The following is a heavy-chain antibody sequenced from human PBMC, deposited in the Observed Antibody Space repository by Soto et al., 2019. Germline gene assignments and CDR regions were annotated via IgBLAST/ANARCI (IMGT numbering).Heavy chain of an antibody. Sequence: SETLSLTCAVYGGSFSGYYWSWIRQPPGKGLEWIGEINHSGSTNYNPSLKSRVTISVDTSKNQFSLKLSSVTAADTAVYYCARVPRKITIFGVVHRYYYYGMDVWGQGTTVTVSS. CDR3: ARVPRKITIFGVVHRYYYYGMDV. CDR1: GGSFSGYY. D-gene: IGHD3-3*01. J-gene: IGHJ6*02. V-gene: IGHV4-34*01. CDR2: INHSGST.